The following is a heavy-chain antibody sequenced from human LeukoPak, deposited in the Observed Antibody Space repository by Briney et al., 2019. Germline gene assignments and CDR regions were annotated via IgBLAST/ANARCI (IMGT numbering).Heavy chain of an antibody. V-gene: IGHV3-23*01. D-gene: IGHD6-19*01. CDR3: AKGKDDSSGWYFFY. CDR1: GFTFSSYA. CDR2: ISGSGGST. Sequence: GGSLRLSCAASGFTFSSYAMNWVRQAPGKGLEWVSAISGSGGSTYYADSVKGRFTISRDNSKNTLYLQMNSLRAEDTAVYYCAKGKDDSSGWYFFYWGQGTLVTVSS. J-gene: IGHJ4*02.